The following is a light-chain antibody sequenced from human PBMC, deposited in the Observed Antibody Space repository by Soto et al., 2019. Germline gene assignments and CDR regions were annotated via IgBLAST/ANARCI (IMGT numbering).Light chain of an antibody. Sequence: DIQMTQSPSSVSASVGDRVTITCRASQVISSWLVWYQQKPGKAPKFLIYAASSLQSGFPSRFSGSGSGTDFTLTISSLQPEDFATYYCQQAHSFPHTFGQGTKLEIK. CDR1: QVISSW. CDR3: QQAHSFPHT. V-gene: IGKV1-12*01. CDR2: AAS. J-gene: IGKJ2*01.